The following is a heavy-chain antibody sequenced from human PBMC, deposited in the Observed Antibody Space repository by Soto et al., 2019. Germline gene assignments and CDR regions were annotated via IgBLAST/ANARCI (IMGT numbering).Heavy chain of an antibody. Sequence: GGSLRLSCAASGFTFSSYAMSWVRQAQGKGLEWGSASSGSGCSTYYADSVKGRFTISRDNSKNTLYLQMNSLIAEDTDVYYGAADMGYYFDYWGQGTLVTVSS. CDR1: GFTFSSYA. V-gene: IGHV3-23*01. J-gene: IGHJ4*02. D-gene: IGHD3-16*01. CDR2: SSGSGCST. CDR3: AADMGYYFDY.